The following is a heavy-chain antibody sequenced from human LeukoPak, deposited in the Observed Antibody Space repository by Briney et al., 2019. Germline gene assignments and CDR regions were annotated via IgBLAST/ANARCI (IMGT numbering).Heavy chain of an antibody. Sequence: GGSLRLSCAASGFTFSSYWMSWVRQAPGKGLEWVANIKQDGSEKYYVDSVKGRFTISRDNAKNSLYLQMNSLRAEDTAVYYCARDPHGSGVYFDYWGQGTLVTVSS. V-gene: IGHV3-7*04. CDR3: ARDPHGSGVYFDY. J-gene: IGHJ4*02. D-gene: IGHD3-10*01. CDR1: GFTFSSYW. CDR2: IKQDGSEK.